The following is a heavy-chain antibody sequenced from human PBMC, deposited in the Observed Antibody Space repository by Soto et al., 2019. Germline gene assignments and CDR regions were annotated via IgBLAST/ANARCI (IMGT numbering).Heavy chain of an antibody. CDR1: GFTFSDYA. CDR2: INSDGAT. CDR3: ASRPRGSVAGTLDS. D-gene: IGHD6-19*01. V-gene: IGHV3-23*01. J-gene: IGHJ5*01. Sequence: PVGSLRLSCAASGFTFSDYAMSWVRQAPGKGLEWVSVINSDGATYYADSVQGRFSISRDNSKSTLCLQMNSLSVEDTAIYYCASRPRGSVAGTLDSWGQGSLVTVSS.